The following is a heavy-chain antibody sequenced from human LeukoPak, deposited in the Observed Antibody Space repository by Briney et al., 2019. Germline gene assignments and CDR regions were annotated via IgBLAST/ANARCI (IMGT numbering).Heavy chain of an antibody. CDR2: ISRGNRHI. CDR1: GFTFSNYI. CDR3: ARGAYGGISMDV. D-gene: IGHD4-23*01. V-gene: IGHV3-21*01. Sequence: PGGSLRLSCAASGFTFSNYIMNWVRQAPGKGLEWVSSISRGNRHIEYADSVKGRFTISRDNAMNSLYLQMDSLRVEDTSVYYCARGAYGGISMDVWGKGTTVTVSS. J-gene: IGHJ6*04.